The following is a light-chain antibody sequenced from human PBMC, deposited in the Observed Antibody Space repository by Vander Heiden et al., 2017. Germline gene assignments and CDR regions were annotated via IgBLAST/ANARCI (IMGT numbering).Light chain of an antibody. J-gene: IGLJ1*01. CDR3: QSYDSSLSSYV. CDR2: GNS. V-gene: IGLV1-40*01. CDR1: SSNIGAHYD. Sequence: QSAPTQPPSVSGAPGQTVTISCTGSSSNIGAHYDVHWYQQLPGTAPKLLIYGNSNRPSGVPDRFSGSKSGTSASLAITGLQAEDEADYYCQSYDSSLSSYVFGTGTKVTAL.